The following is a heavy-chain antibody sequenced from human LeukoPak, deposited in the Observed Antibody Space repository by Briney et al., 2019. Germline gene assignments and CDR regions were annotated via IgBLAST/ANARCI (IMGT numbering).Heavy chain of an antibody. Sequence: PSETLSLTCTVSGGSISSGDYYWSWIRQPPGKGLEWIGHIYYSGSTYYNPSLKSRVTISVDTSKNQFSLKLSSVTAADTAVYYCARGLGYCSSTSCYNWFDPWGQGTLVTVSS. CDR3: ARGLGYCSSTSCYNWFDP. V-gene: IGHV4-30-4*01. D-gene: IGHD2-2*01. J-gene: IGHJ5*02. CDR1: GGSISSGDYY. CDR2: IYYSGST.